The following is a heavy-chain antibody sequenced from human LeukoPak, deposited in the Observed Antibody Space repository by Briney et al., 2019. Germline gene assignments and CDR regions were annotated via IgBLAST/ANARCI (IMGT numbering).Heavy chain of an antibody. J-gene: IGHJ5*02. CDR2: ISPSGAST. CDR3: VRDYLGESGAGGP. Sequence: SGGSLRLSCAASGFTFNTYTMNWVRQAPGKGLEWVSSISPSGASTFHAESVKGRFTISRDNAKGSLYFQMNALGGDDTAVYYCVRDYLGESGAGGPWGQGTLVTVSS. V-gene: IGHV3-21*01. CDR1: GFTFNTYT. D-gene: IGHD3-10*01.